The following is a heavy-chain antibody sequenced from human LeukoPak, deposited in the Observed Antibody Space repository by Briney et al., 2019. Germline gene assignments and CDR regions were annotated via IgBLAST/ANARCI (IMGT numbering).Heavy chain of an antibody. CDR2: IYYSGST. V-gene: IGHV4-59*01. Sequence: SETLSLTCTVSGGSIRSYYWRWIRQPPGKGLEWIGYIYYSGSTNYNPSLKSRVTISVDTSKNQFSLKLSSVTAADTAVYYCASLRVAGYKPLDYWGQGTLVTVSS. CDR1: GGSIRSYY. CDR3: ASLRVAGYKPLDY. D-gene: IGHD5-24*01. J-gene: IGHJ4*02.